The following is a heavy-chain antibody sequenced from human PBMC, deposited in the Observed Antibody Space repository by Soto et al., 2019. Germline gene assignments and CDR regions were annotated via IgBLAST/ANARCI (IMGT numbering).Heavy chain of an antibody. D-gene: IGHD5-12*01. CDR3: ARDSPIGSTFSGYEAIDY. J-gene: IGHJ4*02. V-gene: IGHV1-69*08. CDR2: IIPLLDIT. Sequence: QVQLVQSGAEVKKPGSSVKVSCKTSGGTFSNDIFTWVRQAPGQGLEWMGRIIPLLDITNYAQKFQGRVTSTADKSTSTAYMELTSLRSEDTAVYYCARDSPIGSTFSGYEAIDYWGQGTLVTVSS. CDR1: GGTFSNDI.